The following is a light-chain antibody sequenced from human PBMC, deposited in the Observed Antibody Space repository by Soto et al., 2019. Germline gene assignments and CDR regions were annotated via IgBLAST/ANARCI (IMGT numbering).Light chain of an antibody. V-gene: IGKV3-20*01. CDR1: QSVSSSY. J-gene: IGKJ1*01. CDR3: QQYGSSRTWT. CDR2: GAS. Sequence: EIVLTQSPGTLSLSPGERATLSCRASQSVSSSYLAWYQQKPGQAPRLLISGASSRATGIPDRLSGSGSGTDFTLTISRLEPEDFAVYYCQQYGSSRTWTFGQGTKVDIK.